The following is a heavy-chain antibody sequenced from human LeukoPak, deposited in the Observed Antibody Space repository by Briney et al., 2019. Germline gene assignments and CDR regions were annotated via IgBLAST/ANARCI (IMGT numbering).Heavy chain of an antibody. J-gene: IGHJ3*02. CDR2: IRKKSNGYNT. CDR3: ARVGVVVPAGMDI. Sequence: PGGSLRLSCAASGFTFSDHYMDWVRQAPGEGLEWVARIRKKSNGYNTQYAASVKGRFILSREDSRNSLYLQMNSLKTEDTAVYYCARVGVVVPAGMDIWGQGTMVTVSS. CDR1: GFTFSDHY. V-gene: IGHV3-72*01. D-gene: IGHD2-2*01.